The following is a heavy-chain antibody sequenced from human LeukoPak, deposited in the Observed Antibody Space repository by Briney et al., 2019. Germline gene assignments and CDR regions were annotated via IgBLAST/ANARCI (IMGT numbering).Heavy chain of an antibody. Sequence: GGSLRLSCAASGFTFSSYAMSWVRQAPGKGLEWVSAISGSGGSTYYADSVKGRFTISRDNSKNTLYLQMNSLRAEDTALYYCAKERRGYCSSTSCSDAFDYWAREPWSPSPQ. J-gene: IGHJ4*02. CDR1: GFTFSSYA. CDR2: ISGSGGST. CDR3: AKERRGYCSSTSCSDAFDY. D-gene: IGHD2-2*01. V-gene: IGHV3-23*01.